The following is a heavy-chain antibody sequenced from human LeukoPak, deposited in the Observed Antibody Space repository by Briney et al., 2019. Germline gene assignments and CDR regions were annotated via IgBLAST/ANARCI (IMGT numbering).Heavy chain of an antibody. V-gene: IGHV3-11*01. CDR2: ISSSGSTI. J-gene: IGHJ5*02. CDR3: VAHCSSTSCYPPGFDP. Sequence: GGSLRLSCAASGFTFSDYYMSWIRQAPGKGLEWVSYISSSGSTIYYADSVKGRFTISRDNAKNSLYLQMNSLRAEDTAVYYCVAHCSSTSCYPPGFDPWGQGTLVTVSS. D-gene: IGHD2-2*01. CDR1: GFTFSDYY.